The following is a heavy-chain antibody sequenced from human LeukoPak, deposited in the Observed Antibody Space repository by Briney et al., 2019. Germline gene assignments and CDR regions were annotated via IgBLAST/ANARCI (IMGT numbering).Heavy chain of an antibody. Sequence: GGSLRLYCAASGFTFSSYAMSWVRQAPGKGLEWVSAISGSGGSTYYADSVKGRFTISRDNSKNTLYLQMNSLRAEDTAVYYCANGGIWFGQTDYSGQGTLVTVSS. D-gene: IGHD3-10*01. J-gene: IGHJ4*02. CDR1: GFTFSSYA. V-gene: IGHV3-23*01. CDR2: ISGSGGST. CDR3: ANGGIWFGQTDY.